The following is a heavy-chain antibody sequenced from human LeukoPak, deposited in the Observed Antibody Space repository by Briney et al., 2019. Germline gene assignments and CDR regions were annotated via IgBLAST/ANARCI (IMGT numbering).Heavy chain of an antibody. J-gene: IGHJ3*01. CDR1: GGSISSSSYY. Sequence: SETLSLTCTVSGGSISSSSYYWGWIRQPPGKGLEWIGSIYYSGTTFYNPFLKSRVTISVDTSKNHFSLKLSSVTAADTAVYYCARDMNTRVTPISYAFDLWGQGTMVTVSS. D-gene: IGHD4-23*01. CDR2: IYYSGTT. V-gene: IGHV4-39*07. CDR3: ARDMNTRVTPISYAFDL.